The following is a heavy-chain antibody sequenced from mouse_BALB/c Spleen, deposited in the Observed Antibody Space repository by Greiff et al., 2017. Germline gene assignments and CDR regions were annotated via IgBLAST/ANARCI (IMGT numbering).Heavy chain of an antibody. Sequence: EVLLVESGGGLVKPGGSLKLSCAASGFTFSSYTMSWVRQTPEKRLEWVATISSGGSYTYYPDSVKGRFTISRDNAKNTLYLQMSSLKSEDTAMYDCTRDPGYYFDYWGQGTTLTVSS. CDR1: GFTFSSYT. CDR2: ISSGGSYT. J-gene: IGHJ2*01. V-gene: IGHV5-6-4*01. CDR3: TRDPGYYFDY. D-gene: IGHD4-1*01.